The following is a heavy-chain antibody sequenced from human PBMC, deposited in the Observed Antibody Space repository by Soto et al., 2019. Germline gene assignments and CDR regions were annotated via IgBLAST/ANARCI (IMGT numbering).Heavy chain of an antibody. CDR2: ISSSSSYI. CDR3: SKDKVGNRLRDFDWYSELDY. V-gene: IGHV3-21*01. Sequence: GGTLRLTCAASGFTFSSYAMRWVRQAPGQGLEWVSSISSSSSYIYYADSVKGRFTISRDNSKNTPYLQMNSLRAEHTAVYYCSKDKVGNRLRDFDWYSELDYWGQGTLVTVSS. CDR1: GFTFSSYA. D-gene: IGHD3-9*01. J-gene: IGHJ4*02.